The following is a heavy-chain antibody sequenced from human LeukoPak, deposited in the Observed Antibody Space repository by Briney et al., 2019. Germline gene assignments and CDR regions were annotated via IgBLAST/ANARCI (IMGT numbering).Heavy chain of an antibody. CDR1: GYPISSGYY. J-gene: IGHJ4*02. Sequence: SETLSLTCAVSGYPISSGYYWGWIRQPPGKGLEWIGSIYHSGSTYYNPSLKSRVTISVDTSKNQFSLKLSSVTAADTAVYYCARRGIAVAGDFDYWGQGTLVTVSS. D-gene: IGHD6-19*01. V-gene: IGHV4-38-2*01. CDR2: IYHSGST. CDR3: ARRGIAVAGDFDY.